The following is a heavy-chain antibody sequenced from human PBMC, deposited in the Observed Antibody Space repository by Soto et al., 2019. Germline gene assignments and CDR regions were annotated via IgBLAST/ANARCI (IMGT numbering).Heavy chain of an antibody. CDR3: AHKTYSDYPTDY. Sequence: QITLKESGPTLVKPTQTLTLTCTFSGFSLSTSGVGVGWIRQPPGKALEWLAVIYSDGDKRYSPSLKSRLTITKETSKNQVVLIMTNIDPVDTATYYCAHKTYSDYPTDYWGQGTLVTVSS. D-gene: IGHD4-17*01. V-gene: IGHV2-5*02. CDR1: GFSLSTSGVG. CDR2: IYSDGDK. J-gene: IGHJ4*02.